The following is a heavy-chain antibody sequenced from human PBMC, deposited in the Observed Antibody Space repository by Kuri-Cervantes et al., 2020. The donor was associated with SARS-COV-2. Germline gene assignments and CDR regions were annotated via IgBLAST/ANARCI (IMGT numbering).Heavy chain of an antibody. D-gene: IGHD3-3*01. Sequence: APVKVSCKASGYTFTDRYIHWVRQAPGQGLEWMGRIKPNNGDTEYAQNFQGRVTTTRDTFSTTVYMELNSLRFDDTAVYYCARGKYWSGSGLEEAAFDIWGQGTLVTVSS. V-gene: IGHV1-2*02. CDR3: ARGKYWSGSGLEEAAFDI. J-gene: IGHJ3*02. CDR2: IKPNNGDT. CDR1: GYTFTDRY.